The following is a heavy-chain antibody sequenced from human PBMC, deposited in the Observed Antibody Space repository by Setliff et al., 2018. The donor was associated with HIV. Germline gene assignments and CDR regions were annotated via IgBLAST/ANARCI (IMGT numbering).Heavy chain of an antibody. Sequence: SETLSLTCTVAGGSMNSHYWSWIRQSPGRGLEWIGYIYYSVSTKYNPSLKSRVSMSIDTSKNQFSLKMSSVTAADTAVYYCARGVVDYDFWSGSGDYYYMDVWGKGTTVTVSS. CDR2: IYYSVST. V-gene: IGHV4-59*11. CDR1: GGSMNSHY. J-gene: IGHJ6*03. D-gene: IGHD3-3*01. CDR3: ARGVVDYDFWSGSGDYYYMDV.